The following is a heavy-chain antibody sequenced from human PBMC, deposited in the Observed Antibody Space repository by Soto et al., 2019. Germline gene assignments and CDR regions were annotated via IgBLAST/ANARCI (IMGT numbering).Heavy chain of an antibody. J-gene: IGHJ4*02. D-gene: IGHD2-15*01. CDR3: AKPPEVAGARGFFDH. V-gene: IGHV3-23*01. CDR2: MSGGGGGT. Sequence: EVQLLESGGGLVQPGGSLRLSCAASGFAFTNYALSWVRQAPGKGLEWVSSMSGGGGGTYYADSVKGRFTISRDISKNTLYLEMNSLTAEDTAVYYCAKPPEVAGARGFFDHWGQGTLVTVSS. CDR1: GFAFTNYA.